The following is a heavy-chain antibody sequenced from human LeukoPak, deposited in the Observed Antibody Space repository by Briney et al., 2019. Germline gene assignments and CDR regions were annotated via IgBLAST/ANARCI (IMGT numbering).Heavy chain of an antibody. V-gene: IGHV3-30*04. CDR2: ISNDGTNE. CDR3: AVDYGDYIDAFDT. Sequence: PGGSLRLSCAASGFTFSSYAMHWVPQAPGKGLEWVAVISNDGTNEYYADSMKGRFTISRDNSKNTLYLQMNSLTGGDTAVYYCAVDYGDYIDAFDTWGQGTMVTVSS. CDR1: GFTFSSYA. D-gene: IGHD4-17*01. J-gene: IGHJ3*02.